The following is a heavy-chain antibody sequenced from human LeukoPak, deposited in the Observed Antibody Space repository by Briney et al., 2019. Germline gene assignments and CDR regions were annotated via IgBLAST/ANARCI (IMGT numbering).Heavy chain of an antibody. V-gene: IGHV4-39*01. D-gene: IGHD2-15*01. CDR1: GGSISSSSYY. J-gene: IGHJ6*02. CDR3: ARGPGYCSGGSCSSVISRGGKTYFYYGMDV. Sequence: PSETLSLTCTVSGGSISSSSYYRGWIRQPPGKGLEWIGSIYYSGSTYYNPSLKSRVTISVDTSKNQFSLKLSSVTAAGTAVYYCARGPGYCSGGSCSSVISRGGKTYFYYGMDVWGQGTTVTVSS. CDR2: IYYSGST.